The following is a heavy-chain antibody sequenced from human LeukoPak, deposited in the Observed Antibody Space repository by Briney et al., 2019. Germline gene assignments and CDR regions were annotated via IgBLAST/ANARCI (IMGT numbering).Heavy chain of an antibody. CDR3: AKDRDFGGTYRVFDY. D-gene: IGHD1-26*01. Sequence: GGSLRPSCAASGFTFSSYAMSWVRQAPGKGLEWVSGISGNGGSTYYADSVKGRFTIYREKSKNMMYLQMNSLRAEDTAVYYCAKDRDFGGTYRVFDYWGQGTLVTVSS. V-gene: IGHV3-23*01. CDR1: GFTFSSYA. CDR2: ISGNGGST. J-gene: IGHJ4*02.